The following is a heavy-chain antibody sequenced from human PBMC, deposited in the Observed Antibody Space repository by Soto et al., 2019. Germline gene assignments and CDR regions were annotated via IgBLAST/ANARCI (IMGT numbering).Heavy chain of an antibody. J-gene: IGHJ3*02. CDR3: ARDYYDSSGYYAFDI. V-gene: IGHV1-69*13. CDR1: GGTFSSYA. CDR2: IIPIFGTA. D-gene: IGHD3-22*01. Sequence: SVKVSCKASGGTFSSYAISWVRQAPGQGLEWMGGIIPIFGTANYAQKFQGRVTITADESTSTAYMELSSLRSEDTAVYYCARDYYDSSGYYAFDIWGQGTMVTVSS.